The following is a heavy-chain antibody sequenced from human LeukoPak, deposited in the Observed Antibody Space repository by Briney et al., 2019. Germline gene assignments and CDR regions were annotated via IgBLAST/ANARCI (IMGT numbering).Heavy chain of an antibody. CDR1: GFTLSSYG. J-gene: IGHJ4*02. D-gene: IGHD6-19*01. Sequence: GGSLRLSCAASGFTLSSYGMHWVRQAPGKGLEWVAVISYDGSNKYYADSVKGRFTISRDNSKNTLYLQMNSLRAEDTAVYYCAKDGYSSGWYWGQGTLVTVSS. V-gene: IGHV3-30*18. CDR2: ISYDGSNK. CDR3: AKDGYSSGWY.